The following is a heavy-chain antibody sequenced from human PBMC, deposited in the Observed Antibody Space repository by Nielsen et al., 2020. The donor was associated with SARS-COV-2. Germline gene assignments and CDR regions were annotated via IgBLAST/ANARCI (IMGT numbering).Heavy chain of an antibody. V-gene: IGHV3-30-3*01. Sequence: GGSLRLSCAASGFTFSSYAMHWVRQAPGKGLEWVAVISYDGSNKYYADSVKGRFTISRDNSKNTLYLQMNSLRAEDTAVYYCARDLLRYFDWLLPDDYYYYGMDVWGQGTTVTVSS. D-gene: IGHD3-9*01. CDR2: ISYDGSNK. CDR1: GFTFSSYA. J-gene: IGHJ6*02. CDR3: ARDLLRYFDWLLPDDYYYYGMDV.